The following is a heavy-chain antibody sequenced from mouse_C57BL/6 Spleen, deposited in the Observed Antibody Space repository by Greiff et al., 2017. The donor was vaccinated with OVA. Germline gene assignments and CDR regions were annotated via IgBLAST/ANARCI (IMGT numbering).Heavy chain of an antibody. V-gene: IGHV1-80*01. CDR3: ARYGNWYFDV. D-gene: IGHD2-1*01. Sequence: VKLMESGAELVKPGASVKISCKASGYAFSSYWMNWVKQRPGKGLEWIGQIYPGDGDTNYNGKFKGKATLTADKSSSTAYLQLSSLTSEDSAVYFCARYGNWYFDVWGTGTTVTVSS. CDR1: GYAFSSYW. J-gene: IGHJ1*03. CDR2: IYPGDGDT.